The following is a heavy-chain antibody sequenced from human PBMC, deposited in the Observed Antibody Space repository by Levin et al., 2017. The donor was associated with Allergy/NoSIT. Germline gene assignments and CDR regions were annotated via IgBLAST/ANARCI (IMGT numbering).Heavy chain of an antibody. D-gene: IGHD3-10*01. CDR1: GFTFDDYA. CDR3: ERDNIGLPDAFAI. V-gene: IGHV3-9*01. CDR2: ISWNSGSI. Sequence: LSLTCAASGFTFDDYAMHWVRPAPGKGLEWVSGISWNSGSIGYADSVRGRFTISRDNAKNSLYLQMNSLRTEDTALYYCERDNIGLPDAFAIWGQGTMVIVSS. J-gene: IGHJ3*02.